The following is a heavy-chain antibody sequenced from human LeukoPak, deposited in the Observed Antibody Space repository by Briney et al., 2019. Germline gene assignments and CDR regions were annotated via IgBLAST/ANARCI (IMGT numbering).Heavy chain of an antibody. Sequence: GGSLRLSCAASGFTFSSYAMSWVRQAPGKGLEWVSTISGSGGSTYYADSVKGRFTISRDNSKNTLYLQMNSLRAEDTAVFYCARTLGVGSSWYSGWLDPWGQGTLVTVSS. CDR1: GFTFSSYA. D-gene: IGHD6-13*01. CDR2: ISGSGGST. CDR3: ARTLGVGSSWYSGWLDP. J-gene: IGHJ5*02. V-gene: IGHV3-23*01.